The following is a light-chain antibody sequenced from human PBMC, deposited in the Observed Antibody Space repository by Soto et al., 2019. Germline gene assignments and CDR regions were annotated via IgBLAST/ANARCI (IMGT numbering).Light chain of an antibody. J-gene: IGKJ1*01. V-gene: IGKV3-15*01. Sequence: VLTQSPGTLSLSPGERATLSCRASQSVKSTSLAWYQQKPGQAPRLLIYGASTRATGIPARFSGSGSGTEFTLTISSLQSEDFAVYYCQHYNYWPWTFGQGTKVDI. CDR1: QSVKSTS. CDR2: GAS. CDR3: QHYNYWPWT.